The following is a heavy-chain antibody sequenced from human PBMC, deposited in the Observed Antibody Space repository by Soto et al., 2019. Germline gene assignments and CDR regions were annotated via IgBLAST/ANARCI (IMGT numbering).Heavy chain of an antibody. J-gene: IGHJ4*02. Sequence: PGGSLRLSCAASGFTFSSYGMHWVRQAPGKGLEWVAVISYDGSNKYYADSVKGRFTISRDNSKNTLYLQMNSLRAEDTAVYYCAKDGGGDIVLVPAALDYWGQGT. CDR1: GFTFSSYG. V-gene: IGHV3-30*18. CDR2: ISYDGSNK. D-gene: IGHD2-2*01. CDR3: AKDGGGDIVLVPAALDY.